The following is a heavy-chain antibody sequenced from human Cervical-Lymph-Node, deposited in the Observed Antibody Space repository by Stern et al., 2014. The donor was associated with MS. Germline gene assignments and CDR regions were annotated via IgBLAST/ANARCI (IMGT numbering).Heavy chain of an antibody. CDR1: GYTLTGYY. V-gene: IGHV1-2*02. D-gene: IGHD3-10*01. CDR3: ARDRIGDGDLSLDN. CDR2: MNANSGGT. Sequence: QVQLVQSGAEMKKPGASVKVSCKASGYTLTGYYIHWVRQAPGQGLEWMGWMNANSGGTKYAQKFQGRRPMTTDTSINTAYMEMSGLTSDDTAVYFCARDRIGDGDLSLDNWGQGTLVTVSS. J-gene: IGHJ4*02.